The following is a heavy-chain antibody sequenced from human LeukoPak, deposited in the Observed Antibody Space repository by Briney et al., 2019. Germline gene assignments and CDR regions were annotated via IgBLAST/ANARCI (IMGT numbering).Heavy chain of an antibody. CDR3: ARDLAGRKQQLGWFDP. V-gene: IGHV4-4*07. CDR1: GGSISSHY. D-gene: IGHD6-13*01. Sequence: TSETLSLTCTVSGGSISSHYWGWIRQPAERGLEWIGRIYNSGNTNYNPSLKSRVTMSVDTSKNQFSLKLSSVTAADTAVYFCARDLAGRKQQLGWFDPWGQGTLVTVSS. J-gene: IGHJ5*02. CDR2: IYNSGNT.